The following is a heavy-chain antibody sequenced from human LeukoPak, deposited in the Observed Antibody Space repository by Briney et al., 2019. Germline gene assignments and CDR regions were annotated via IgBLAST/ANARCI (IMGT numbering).Heavy chain of an antibody. CDR1: GGSISSGGYS. CDR3: ARVSTVVTPRFAFDI. CDR2: IYHSGST. J-gene: IGHJ3*02. V-gene: IGHV4-30-2*01. Sequence: SQTLSLTCAVSGGSISSGGYSWSWIRQPPGKGLEWIGYIYHSGSTYYNPSLKSRVTISVDRSKNQFSLKLSSVTAADTAVYYCARVSTVVTPRFAFDIWGQGTMVTVSS. D-gene: IGHD4-23*01.